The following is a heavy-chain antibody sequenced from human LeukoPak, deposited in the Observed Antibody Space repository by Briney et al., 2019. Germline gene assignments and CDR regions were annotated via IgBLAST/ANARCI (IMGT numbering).Heavy chain of an antibody. CDR1: GFTFSSYG. D-gene: IGHD4-17*01. Sequence: GGSLRLSCAASGFTFSSYGMHWVRQAPGKGLEWVAVISYDGSNKYYADSVKGRFTISRDNSKNTLYLQMNSLRAEDTAVYYCAKAGLDTTVTYYFDYWGQGTLVTVPS. CDR2: ISYDGSNK. J-gene: IGHJ4*02. CDR3: AKAGLDTTVTYYFDY. V-gene: IGHV3-30*18.